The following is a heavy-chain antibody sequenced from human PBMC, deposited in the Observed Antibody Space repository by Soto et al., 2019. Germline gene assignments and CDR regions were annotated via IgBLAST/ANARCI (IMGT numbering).Heavy chain of an antibody. D-gene: IGHD3-3*01. CDR3: AREGVTREINYDFWSGYYTFGYYYGMDV. V-gene: IGHV1-18*01. J-gene: IGHJ6*02. CDR1: GYTFTSYG. Sequence: ASVKVSCKASGYTFTSYGISWVRQAPGQGLEWMGWISAYNGNTNYAQKLQGRVTMTTDTSTSTAYMELRSLRSDDTAVYYCAREGVTREINYDFWSGYYTFGYYYGMDVWGQGTTVTVSS. CDR2: ISAYNGNT.